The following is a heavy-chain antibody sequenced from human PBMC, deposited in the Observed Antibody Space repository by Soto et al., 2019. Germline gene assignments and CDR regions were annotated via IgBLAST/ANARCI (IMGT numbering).Heavy chain of an antibody. D-gene: IGHD2-2*01. Sequence: QVQLVQSGAEVKKPGSSVKVSCKASGGTFSSYAISWVRQAPGQGLEWMGGIIPIFGTANYAQKFQGRVTITAHEATSTAYMELSSLRSEDTAVYYCCRDGSSTSWLFDPWGQGTLVTVSS. CDR1: GGTFSSYA. J-gene: IGHJ5*02. V-gene: IGHV1-69*01. CDR2: IIPIFGTA. CDR3: CRDGSSTSWLFDP.